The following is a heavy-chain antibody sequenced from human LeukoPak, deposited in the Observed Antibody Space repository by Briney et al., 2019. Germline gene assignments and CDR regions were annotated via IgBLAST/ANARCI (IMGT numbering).Heavy chain of an antibody. V-gene: IGHV1-46*01. Sequence: GASVKVSCKASGYTFINHWMHWVRQAPGQGLEWVGLINPTGTRTLYAQKFQGRITLTRDMSATTDYMGLSSLTSEDTAVYYCARDNSVGDIAWWFDPWGQGTLVTVSS. CDR1: GYTFINHW. J-gene: IGHJ5*02. CDR2: INPTGTRT. CDR3: ARDNSVGDIAWWFDP. D-gene: IGHD1-26*01.